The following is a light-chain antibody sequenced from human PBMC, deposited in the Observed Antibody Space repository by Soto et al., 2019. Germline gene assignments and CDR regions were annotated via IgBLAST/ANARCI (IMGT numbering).Light chain of an antibody. CDR2: GAS. V-gene: IGKV3D-20*02. Sequence: EIVLTQSPGILSLSPGERATLSCRASQSVSNDFLAWYQQKPGQAPRLLIYGASTRATDVPDRFSGSGSGADFTLSISRLEPEDFAVYYCQQRSVWPTFGGGTKVDIK. CDR3: QQRSVWPT. CDR1: QSVSNDF. J-gene: IGKJ4*01.